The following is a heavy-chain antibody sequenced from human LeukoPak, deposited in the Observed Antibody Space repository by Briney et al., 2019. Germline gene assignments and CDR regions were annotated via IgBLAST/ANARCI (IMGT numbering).Heavy chain of an antibody. D-gene: IGHD3-22*01. J-gene: IGHJ2*01. V-gene: IGHV3-13*01. Sequence: PGGSLRHSCAASGFTFSSYDMHWVRQATGKGLEWVSAIGTAGDTYYPGSVKGRFTISRENAKNSLYLQMNSLRAGDTAVYYCARAPPYYYDSRIAYFDLWGRGTLVTVSS. CDR2: IGTAGDT. CDR1: GFTFSSYD. CDR3: ARAPPYYYDSRIAYFDL.